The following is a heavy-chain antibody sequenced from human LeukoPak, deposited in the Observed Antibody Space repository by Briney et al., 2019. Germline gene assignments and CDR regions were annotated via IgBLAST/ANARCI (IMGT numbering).Heavy chain of an antibody. J-gene: IGHJ5*02. V-gene: IGHV1-8*03. CDR3: ARGRATVTTHWFDP. CDR1: GYTFTNYD. Sequence: GASVKVSCQASGYTFTNYDINWVRLATGRGLEWMGWMNPNSGNTGYAQKFQGRVTITRNTSISTAYMELRSLTFEDTAVYYCARGRATVTTHWFDPWGQGTLVTVSS. D-gene: IGHD4-11*01. CDR2: MNPNSGNT.